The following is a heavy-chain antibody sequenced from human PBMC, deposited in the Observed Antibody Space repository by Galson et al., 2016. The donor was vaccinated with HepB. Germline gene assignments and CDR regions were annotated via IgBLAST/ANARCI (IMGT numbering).Heavy chain of an antibody. CDR3: ARSIVATIPSYSSYGMDV. CDR1: GYTFAAYY. CDR2: INPKSGGT. Sequence: SVKVSCKASGYTFAAYYIHWVRLAPGQGLEWLGWINPKSGGTSYAQKFQGRVTMTRDTSITTAYMELNRLRSDDTAVYYCARSIVATIPSYSSYGMDVWGQGPTGTVSS. J-gene: IGHJ6*02. D-gene: IGHD5-12*01. V-gene: IGHV1-2*02.